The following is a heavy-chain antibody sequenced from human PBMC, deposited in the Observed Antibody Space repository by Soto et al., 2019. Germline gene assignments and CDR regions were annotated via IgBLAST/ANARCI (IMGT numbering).Heavy chain of an antibody. J-gene: IGHJ4*02. Sequence: SVKVSCKALGNTFTYRYLHWLRQAPGQALEWMGWITPFSGDVHYAQKFQERVTITRDRSINTAYMQMSSLRSEDTAMYFCAGGGAGSGPFTWELPDHWGQGTLVTVSS. V-gene: IGHV1-45*02. CDR1: GNTFTYRY. CDR2: ITPFSGDV. CDR3: AGGGAGSGPFTWELPDH. D-gene: IGHD1-26*01.